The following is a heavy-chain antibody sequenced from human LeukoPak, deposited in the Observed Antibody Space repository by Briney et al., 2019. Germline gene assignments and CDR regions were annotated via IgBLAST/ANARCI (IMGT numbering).Heavy chain of an antibody. CDR3: ARVLEAAAGASGY. Sequence: GRSLRLSCAVSGFTFSSYSMNWVRQAPGKGLEWVSSISSSSSYIYYADSVKGRFTISRDNAKNSLYLQMNSLRAEDTAVYYCARVLEAAAGASGYWGQGTLVTVSS. D-gene: IGHD6-13*01. CDR1: GFTFSSYS. J-gene: IGHJ4*02. CDR2: ISSSSSYI. V-gene: IGHV3-21*01.